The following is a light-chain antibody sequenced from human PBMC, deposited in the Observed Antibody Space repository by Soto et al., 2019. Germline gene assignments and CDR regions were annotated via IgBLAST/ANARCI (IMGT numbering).Light chain of an antibody. V-gene: IGLV2-14*01. CDR2: DVS. J-gene: IGLJ2*01. CDR3: SSYTSSSTVV. Sequence: QSALTQPASVSGYPGQSITISCTGTSSDDSGYNYVSWYQQHPGKAPKLMIYDVSNRPSGVSNRFSGSKSVNTASLTISGLQAEDEADYYCSSYTSSSTVVFGGGTKLTVL. CDR1: SSDDSGYNY.